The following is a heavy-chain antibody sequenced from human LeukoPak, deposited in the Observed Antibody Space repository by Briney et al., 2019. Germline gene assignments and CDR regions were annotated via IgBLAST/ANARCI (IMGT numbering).Heavy chain of an antibody. V-gene: IGHV3-21*05. D-gene: IGHD1-14*01. J-gene: IGHJ4*02. CDR3: ARDGINWADR. CDR1: GFTFDNFA. Sequence: GGSLRLSCTSSGFTFDNFAMNWVRQTPGKGLEWVSYISRTSSLIVYADSVKGRFTVSRDNGKNSLYLEMNSLRVEDTALYYCARDGINWADRWGEGTLVTVYS. CDR2: ISRTSSLI.